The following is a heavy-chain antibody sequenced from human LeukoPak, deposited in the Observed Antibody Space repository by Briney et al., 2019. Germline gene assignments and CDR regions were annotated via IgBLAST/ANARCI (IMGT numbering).Heavy chain of an antibody. V-gene: IGHV3-15*01. D-gene: IGHD6-19*01. CDR3: TTDHLAVAGGFDY. CDR2: IKSKTDGGTT. CDR1: GFTFSNAW. Sequence: GGSLRLSRAASGFTFSNAWMSWVRQAPGKGLEWVGRIKSKTDGGTTDYAAPVKGRFTISRDDSKNTLYLQMNSLKTEDTAVYYCTTDHLAVAGGFDYWGQGTLVTVSS. J-gene: IGHJ4*02.